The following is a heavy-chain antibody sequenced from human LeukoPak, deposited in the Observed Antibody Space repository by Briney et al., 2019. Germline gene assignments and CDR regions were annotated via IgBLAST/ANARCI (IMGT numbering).Heavy chain of an antibody. J-gene: IGHJ6*03. CDR2: IKQDGSEK. Sequence: PGGSLRLSCAASGFTLSSYWMSWVRQAPGKGLEWVANIKQDGSEKYYVDSVKGRFTISRDNAKNSLYLQMNSLRAEDTAVYYCARDTIAARYYYYYMDVWGKGTTVTVSS. V-gene: IGHV3-7*01. D-gene: IGHD6-6*01. CDR3: ARDTIAARYYYYYMDV. CDR1: GFTLSSYW.